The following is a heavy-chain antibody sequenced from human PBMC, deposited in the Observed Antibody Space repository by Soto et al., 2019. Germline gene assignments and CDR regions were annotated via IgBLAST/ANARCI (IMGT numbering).Heavy chain of an antibody. J-gene: IGHJ4*02. V-gene: IGHV1-69*06. Sequence: SVKVSCKASGGTFSSYAISWVRQAPGQGLEWMGGIIPIFGTANYAQKFQGRVTITADKSTSTAYMELSSLRSEDTAVYYCARVGERAYCGGDCYSGGLYFDYWGQGTLVTVS. CDR2: IIPIFGTA. CDR1: GGTFSSYA. CDR3: ARVGERAYCGGDCYSGGLYFDY. D-gene: IGHD2-21*02.